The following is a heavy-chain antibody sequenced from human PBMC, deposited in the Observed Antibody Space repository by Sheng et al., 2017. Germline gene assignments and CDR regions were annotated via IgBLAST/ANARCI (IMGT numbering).Heavy chain of an antibody. CDR1: GFTFSDYY. CDR3: ARGSSSWYYWFDP. J-gene: IGHJ5*02. Sequence: QVQLVESGGGLVKPGGSLRLSCAASGFTFSDYYMSWIRQAPGKGLEWVSYISSSSSYTNYADSVKGRFTISRDNAKNSLYLQMNSLRAEDTAVYYCARGSSSWYYWFDPWGQGTLVTVSS. CDR2: ISSSSSYT. D-gene: IGHD6-13*01. V-gene: IGHV3-11*05.